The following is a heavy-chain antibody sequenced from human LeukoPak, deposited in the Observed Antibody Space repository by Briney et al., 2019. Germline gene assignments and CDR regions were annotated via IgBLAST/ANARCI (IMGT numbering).Heavy chain of an antibody. CDR1: GGSISRYY. Sequence: KSSETLSLTCTVSGGSISRYYWSWIRQPAGKGLEWIGRIYTSGSTNYNPSLKSRVPMSVDTSKSQFSLKLSSVTAADTAVYYCASSIVVVPAANRPYYYYYMDVWGKGTTVTVSS. D-gene: IGHD2-2*01. CDR3: ASSIVVVPAANRPYYYYYMDV. V-gene: IGHV4-4*07. J-gene: IGHJ6*03. CDR2: IYTSGST.